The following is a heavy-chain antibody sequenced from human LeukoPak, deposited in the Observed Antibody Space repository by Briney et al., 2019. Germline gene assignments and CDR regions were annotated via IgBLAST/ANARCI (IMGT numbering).Heavy chain of an antibody. V-gene: IGHV3-23*01. CDR3: TKDQLRWQRD. CDR1: GFAFDIYG. D-gene: IGHD4-23*01. Sequence: GRSLRLSCGGSGFAFDIYGMSWVRQAPGKGLECVSSINKNGESIYYADSVKGRFTISRDNSKNTLYLQMNSLRAEDTAVYYCTKDQLRWQRDWGQGTLVTVSS. CDR2: INKNGESI. J-gene: IGHJ4*02.